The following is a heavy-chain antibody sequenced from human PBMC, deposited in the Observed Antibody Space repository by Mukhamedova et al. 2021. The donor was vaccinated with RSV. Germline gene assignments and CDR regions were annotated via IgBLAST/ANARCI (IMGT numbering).Heavy chain of an antibody. Sequence: TSSYVHWVRQAPGQGLEWMAKINLSGGGTNYAQKLHDRATMTRDTSTNTVYMELSSLGSEDTAVYYCATFFDGWGQGTLVTVSS. CDR1: TSSY. CDR2: INLSGGGT. J-gene: IGHJ4*02. D-gene: IGHD2/OR15-2a*01. V-gene: IGHV1-46*04. CDR3: ATFFDG.